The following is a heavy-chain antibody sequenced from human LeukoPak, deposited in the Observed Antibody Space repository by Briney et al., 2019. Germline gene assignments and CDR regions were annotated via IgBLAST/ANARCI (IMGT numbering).Heavy chain of an antibody. CDR1: GGSISSYY. Sequence: SETLSLTCTVSGGSISSYYWSWIRQPPGKGLEWIGYIYYSGSTNYNPSLKSRVTISVDTSKNQFSLKLSSVTAADTAVYYCARAHESSSYDYWGQGTLVTVSS. D-gene: IGHD6-6*01. V-gene: IGHV4-59*12. CDR3: ARAHESSSYDY. J-gene: IGHJ4*02. CDR2: IYYSGST.